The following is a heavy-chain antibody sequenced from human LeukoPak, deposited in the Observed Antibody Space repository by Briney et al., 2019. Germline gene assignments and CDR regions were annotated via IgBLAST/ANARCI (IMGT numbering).Heavy chain of an antibody. D-gene: IGHD2-15*01. CDR3: ARGGGYCSGGSCYVGY. CDR2: TSGSGGST. CDR1: GFTFSSYA. J-gene: IGHJ4*02. Sequence: PGGSLRLSCAASGFTFSSYAMSWVRQAPGKGLEWVSATSGSGGSTYYADSVKGRFTISRDNAKNSLYLQMNSLRAEDTAVYYCARGGGYCSGGSCYVGYWGQGTLVTVSS. V-gene: IGHV3-23*01.